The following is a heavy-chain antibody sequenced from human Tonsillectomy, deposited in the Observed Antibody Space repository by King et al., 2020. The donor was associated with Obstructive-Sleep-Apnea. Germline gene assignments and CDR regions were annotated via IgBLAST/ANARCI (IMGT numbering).Heavy chain of an antibody. D-gene: IGHD6-6*01. CDR3: ARGEGSSSSYYYYYYGMDV. Sequence: VQLQESGPGLVKPSETLSLTCTVSGGSISSYYWSWIRQPPGKGLEWIGYIYYSGSTNYNPSLKSRVTISVDTSTNQFSLKLSSVTAADTAVYYCARGEGSSSSYYYYYYGMDVWGQGTTVTVSS. V-gene: IGHV4-59*01. CDR1: GGSISSYY. J-gene: IGHJ6*02. CDR2: IYYSGST.